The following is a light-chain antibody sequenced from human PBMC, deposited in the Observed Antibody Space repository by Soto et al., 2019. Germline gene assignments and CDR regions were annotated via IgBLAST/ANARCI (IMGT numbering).Light chain of an antibody. CDR3: QPYRTSPPLYT. CDR2: GAS. Sequence: EVVLTQSPGTLPLSPGERATLSCRASQSGGSGYLAWYQQKPGQAPRLLIYGASNTATGIPARFSGSGSGTDSTLTISRLVPEDFAVDDCQPYRTSPPLYTFGQGTKLEIK. CDR1: QSGGSGY. J-gene: IGKJ2*01. V-gene: IGKV3-20*01.